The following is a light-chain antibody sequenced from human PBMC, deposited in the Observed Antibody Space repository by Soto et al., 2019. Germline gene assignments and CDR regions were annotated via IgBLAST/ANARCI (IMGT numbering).Light chain of an antibody. CDR2: GAS. CDR1: QSVVTY. CDR3: QQYNNWPPT. J-gene: IGKJ1*01. Sequence: VLTQSPGTLSLSPGERATLSCRASQSVVTYLAWYQQKPGQAPRLLIYGASTRATGIPARFSGSGSGTEFTLTISSLQSEDFAVYYCQQYNNWPPTFGQGTKVDIK. V-gene: IGKV3-15*01.